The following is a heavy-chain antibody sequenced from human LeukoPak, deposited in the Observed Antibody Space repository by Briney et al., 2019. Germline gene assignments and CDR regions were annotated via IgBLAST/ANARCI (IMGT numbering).Heavy chain of an antibody. J-gene: IGHJ4*02. D-gene: IGHD5-24*01. Sequence: GGSLRLSCAASGFTVSSNYMSWVRQAPGKGLEWVSVIYSGGSTYYADSVKGRFTISRDNSKNTLYLQMNSLRAEDTAVYYCARTGNGYNRVDFDHWGQGTLVTVSS. CDR2: IYSGGST. V-gene: IGHV3-53*01. CDR1: GFTVSSNY. CDR3: ARTGNGYNRVDFDH.